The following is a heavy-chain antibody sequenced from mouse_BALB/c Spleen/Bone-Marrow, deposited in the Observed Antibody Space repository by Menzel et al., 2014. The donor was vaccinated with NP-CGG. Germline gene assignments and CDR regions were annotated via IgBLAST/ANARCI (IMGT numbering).Heavy chain of an antibody. CDR3: VSYGYDY. CDR1: GFTFNSNA. D-gene: IGHD1-2*01. Sequence: EVKLVESGGGLVQPKGSLKLSCAASGFTFNSNAMNWVRQAPGKGLEWVACIRGESNNYATYYADSVKDRFTNSRDDSQSKLYLQMNNLKTKDTAMYYCVSYGYDYWGQGTSVTVSS. CDR2: IRGESNNYAT. J-gene: IGHJ4*01. V-gene: IGHV10S3*01.